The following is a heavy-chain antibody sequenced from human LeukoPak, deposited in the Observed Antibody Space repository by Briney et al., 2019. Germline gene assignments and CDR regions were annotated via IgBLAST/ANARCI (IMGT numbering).Heavy chain of an antibody. CDR1: GYTFTSYY. D-gene: IGHD2-15*01. Sequence: ASVKVSCKASGYTFTSYYMHWVRQAPGQGLEWMGIINPGGGSTSYAQKFQGRVTMTRDTSTSTVYMELSSLRSEDTAVYYCARVESLYCSSGSCYDYWGQGTLVTVSS. V-gene: IGHV1-46*01. CDR2: INPGGGST. CDR3: ARVESLYCSSGSCYDY. J-gene: IGHJ4*02.